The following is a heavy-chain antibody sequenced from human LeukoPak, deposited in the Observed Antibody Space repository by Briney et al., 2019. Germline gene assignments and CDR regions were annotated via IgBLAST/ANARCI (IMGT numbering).Heavy chain of an antibody. D-gene: IGHD1-14*01. Sequence: GESLRLSCAASGFTFSGHWMSWVRQAPGKGLEWVANINQGGSDKYYVDSVKGRFTISRDNANNLLYLQMNSLRGEDTAVYYCTRDRSRAEDDWGQGTLVTVSS. CDR2: INQGGSDK. J-gene: IGHJ4*02. CDR1: GFTFSGHW. V-gene: IGHV3-7*01. CDR3: TRDRSRAEDD.